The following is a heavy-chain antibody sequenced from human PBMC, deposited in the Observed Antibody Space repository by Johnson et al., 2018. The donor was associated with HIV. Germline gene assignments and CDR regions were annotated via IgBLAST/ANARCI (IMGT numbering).Heavy chain of an antibody. J-gene: IGHJ3*02. CDR1: GFTFDDYG. V-gene: IGHV3-30*02. D-gene: IGHD2-8*01. Sequence: QVQLVESGGGVVRPGGSLRLSCAASGFTFDDYGMSWVRQAPGKGLEWVAFIRYDGSNKYYADSVKGRFAISRDNSKNTLYLQVGSLRAGDTAVYYCARVTNSDAFDIWGQGTMVTVSS. CDR2: IRYDGSNK. CDR3: ARVTNSDAFDI.